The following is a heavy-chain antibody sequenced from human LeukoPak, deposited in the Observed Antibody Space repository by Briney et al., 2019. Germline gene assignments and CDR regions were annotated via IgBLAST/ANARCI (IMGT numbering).Heavy chain of an antibody. CDR2: INHSGST. Sequence: SETLSLTCAVYGGSFSGYYWSWIRQPPGKRLEWIGEINHSGSTNYNPSLKSRVTISVDTSKNQFSLKLSSVTAADTAVYYCARVQGTYYYYGMDVWGQGATVTVSS. V-gene: IGHV4-34*01. J-gene: IGHJ6*02. CDR1: GGSFSGYY. CDR3: ARVQGTYYYYGMDV. D-gene: IGHD1/OR15-1a*01.